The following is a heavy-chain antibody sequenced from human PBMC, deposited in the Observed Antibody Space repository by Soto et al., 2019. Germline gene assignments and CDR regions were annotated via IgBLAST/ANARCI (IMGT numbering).Heavy chain of an antibody. V-gene: IGHV4-34*01. D-gene: IGHD6-13*01. CDR1: GGSFSCYY. Sequence: SETLSLTCAVYGGSFSCYYWSWIRQPPGKGLEWIGEINHSGSTNYNPSLKSRVTISVDTSKNQFSLKLSSVTAADTAVYYCASPVGRDSSSFNYGMDVWGQGTTVTVSS. J-gene: IGHJ6*02. CDR2: INHSGST. CDR3: ASPVGRDSSSFNYGMDV.